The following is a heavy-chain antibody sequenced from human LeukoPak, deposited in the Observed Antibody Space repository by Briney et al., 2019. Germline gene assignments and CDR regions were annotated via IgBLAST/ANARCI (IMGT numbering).Heavy chain of an antibody. J-gene: IGHJ5*02. D-gene: IGHD3-3*01. CDR3: ARVRRRRFLEWLFYNWFDP. CDR2: INHSGST. CDR1: GGSFSGYY. Sequence: SETLSLTCAVYGGSFSGYYWSWIRQPPGKGLEWIGEINHSGSTNYNPSPKSRVTISVDTSKNQFSLKLSSVTAADTAVYYCARVRRRRFLEWLFYNWFDPWGQGTLVTVSS. V-gene: IGHV4-34*01.